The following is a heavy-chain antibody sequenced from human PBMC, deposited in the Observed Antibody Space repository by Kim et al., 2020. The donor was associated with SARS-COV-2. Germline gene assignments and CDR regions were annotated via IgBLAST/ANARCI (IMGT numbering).Heavy chain of an antibody. CDR1: GFTFDDYA. CDR2: IRWNSGSI. D-gene: IGHD6-13*01. Sequence: GGSLRLSCAASGFTFDDYAMHWVRQAPGKGLEWVSGIRWNSGSIGYADSVKGRFTISRDNAKNSLYLQMNSLRAEDTALYYCAKDTRAAAAGLDYYYGMDSWGQGTTVTVSS. V-gene: IGHV3-9*01. CDR3: AKDTRAAAAGLDYYYGMDS. J-gene: IGHJ6*02.